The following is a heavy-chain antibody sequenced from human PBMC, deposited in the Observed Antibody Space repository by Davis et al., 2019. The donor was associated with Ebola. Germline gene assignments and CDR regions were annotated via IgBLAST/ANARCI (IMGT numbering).Heavy chain of an antibody. D-gene: IGHD3-10*01. J-gene: IGHJ6*02. CDR2: INHSGST. CDR1: GGSFSGYY. V-gene: IGHV4-34*01. Sequence: MPGGSLRLSCAVYGGSFSGYYWSWIRQPPGKGLEWIGEINHSGSTNYNPSLKSRVTISVDTSKNQFSLKLSSVTAADTAVYYCARAGYGFLGMDVWGQGTTVTVSS. CDR3: ARAGYGFLGMDV.